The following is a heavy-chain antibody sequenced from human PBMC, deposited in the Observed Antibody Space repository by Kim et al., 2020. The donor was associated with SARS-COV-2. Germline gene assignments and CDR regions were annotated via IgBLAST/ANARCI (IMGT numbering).Heavy chain of an antibody. CDR3: ARENDPIITGDYYYGMDV. J-gene: IGHJ6*02. CDR2: ISAYNGNT. V-gene: IGHV1-18*01. D-gene: IGHD3-22*01. CDR1: GYTFTNYG. Sequence: ASVKVSCKASGYTFTNYGISWVRQAPGQGLEWMGWISAYNGNTNYAQKLQGRVTMTTDTSTSTAYMELKSLRSDDTAVYYCARENDPIITGDYYYGMDVWGQGTTVTVSS.